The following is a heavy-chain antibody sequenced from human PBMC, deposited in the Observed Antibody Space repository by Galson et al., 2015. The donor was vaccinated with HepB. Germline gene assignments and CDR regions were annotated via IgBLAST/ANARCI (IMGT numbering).Heavy chain of an antibody. V-gene: IGHV1-18*01. D-gene: IGHD6-19*01. CDR2: ISAYNGNT. J-gene: IGHJ3*02. Sequence: SVKVSCKASGYTFTSYGISWVRQAPGQGLEWMGWISAYNGNTNYAQKLQGRVTMTTDTSTSTAYMELRSLRSDDTAVYYCARHLYSSGWYYLGDAFDIWGQGTMVTVSS. CDR3: ARHLYSSGWYYLGDAFDI. CDR1: GYTFTSYG.